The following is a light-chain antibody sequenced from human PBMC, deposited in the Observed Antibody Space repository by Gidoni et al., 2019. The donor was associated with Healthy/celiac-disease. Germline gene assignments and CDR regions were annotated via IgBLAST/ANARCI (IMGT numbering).Light chain of an antibody. J-gene: IGLJ3*02. CDR2: DVS. Sequence: QSALTQPASVSGSPGQSITISCTGTSSDVGGYNYVSWYQQHPGKAPKLMIYDVSNRPSGVSNRFSGSKSGNTASLTISGLQAEDEADYSCSSYTSSSTRVFGGGTKLPVL. CDR1: SSDVGGYNY. CDR3: SSYTSSSTRV. V-gene: IGLV2-14*01.